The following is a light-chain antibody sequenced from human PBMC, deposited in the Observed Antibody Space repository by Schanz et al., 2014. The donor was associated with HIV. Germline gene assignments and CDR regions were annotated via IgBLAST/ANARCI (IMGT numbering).Light chain of an antibody. CDR1: QSVTSRY. CDR2: GAS. V-gene: IGKV3-20*01. CDR3: QSYAGS. Sequence: ERVMTQSPATLSLSPGERATLSCRASQSVTSRYLAWYKQKHGQAPTLLIYGASKRATGIPDRFIGGGSGTDFTLTINRLEPEDFAVYFCQSYAGSFGPGTKVD. J-gene: IGKJ3*01.